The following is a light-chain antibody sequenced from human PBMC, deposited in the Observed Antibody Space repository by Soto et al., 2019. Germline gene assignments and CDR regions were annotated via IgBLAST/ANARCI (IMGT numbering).Light chain of an antibody. Sequence: EIVMTHSPATLSVSPGERAPLSCRASQSLNSNLAWYQQKPGQAPRLLIYDASTRATVIPARFNRSRSEAEFTLTISSLQSEEFVIYDCEQYKSRPRPFGGGPKVEIK. J-gene: IGKJ4*01. V-gene: IGKV3-15*01. CDR3: EQYKSRPRP. CDR2: DAS. CDR1: QSLNSN.